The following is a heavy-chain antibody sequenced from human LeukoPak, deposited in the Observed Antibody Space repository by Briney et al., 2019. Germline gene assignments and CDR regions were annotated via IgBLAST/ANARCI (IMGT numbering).Heavy chain of an antibody. CDR1: GLTFSSYS. CDR2: ISSSSTTK. Sequence: GGFLRLSCAASGLTFSSYSVNWVRQTPGKGLEWVSYISSSSTTKYYADSVKGRFTISRDNAKNSLYLQMNSLRAEDTAVYYCAREESVMQGYGMDVWGQGTTVTVSS. D-gene: IGHD2-21*01. CDR3: AREESVMQGYGMDV. J-gene: IGHJ6*02. V-gene: IGHV3-48*04.